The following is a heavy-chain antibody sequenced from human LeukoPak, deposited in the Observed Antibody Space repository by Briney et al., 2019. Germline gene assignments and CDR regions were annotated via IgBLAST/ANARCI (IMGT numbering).Heavy chain of an antibody. V-gene: IGHV3-48*04. CDR2: ISSSSSTI. D-gene: IGHD5-18*01. CDR1: GFTFSSYS. CDR3: AREPHTAMARSIDY. Sequence: GGSLRLSCAASGFTFSSYSINWVRQAPGKGLEWVSYISSSSSTIYYADSVKGRFTISRDNAKNSLYLQMNSLRAEDTAVYYCAREPHTAMARSIDYWGQGTLVTVSS. J-gene: IGHJ4*02.